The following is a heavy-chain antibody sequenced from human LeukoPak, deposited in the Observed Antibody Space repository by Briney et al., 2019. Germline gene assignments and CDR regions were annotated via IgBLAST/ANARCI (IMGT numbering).Heavy chain of an antibody. D-gene: IGHD3-22*01. Sequence: GGSLRLSCAASGFTFSRYWMHWVRQAPGKGLVWVSRINSDGSSSSYADSVKGRFTISRDSAKNTLYLQMNSLRAEDTAVYYCAKYYYDSSGYYHGDYWGEGTLVTVSS. J-gene: IGHJ4*02. V-gene: IGHV3-74*01. CDR3: AKYYYDSSGYYHGDY. CDR2: INSDGSSS. CDR1: GFTFSRYW.